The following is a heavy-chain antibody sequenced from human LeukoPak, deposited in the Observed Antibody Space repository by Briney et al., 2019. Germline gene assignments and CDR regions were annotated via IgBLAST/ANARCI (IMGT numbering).Heavy chain of an antibody. V-gene: IGHV1-69*11. CDR2: IIPILGTA. Sequence: ASVKVSCKASGGTFSSYAISWVRQAPGQGLEWMGRIIPILGTANYAQKFQGRVTITTDESTSTAYMELSSLRSEDTAVYYCARGKRGDGYNNWGQGTLVTVSS. J-gene: IGHJ4*02. CDR3: ARGKRGDGYNN. CDR1: GGTFSSYA. D-gene: IGHD5-24*01.